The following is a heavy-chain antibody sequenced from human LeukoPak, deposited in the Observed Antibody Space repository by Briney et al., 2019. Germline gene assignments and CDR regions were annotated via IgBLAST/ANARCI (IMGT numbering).Heavy chain of an antibody. CDR2: IKSGGTT. CDR3: TTCTTCYVNYFDS. D-gene: IGHD2-2*01. J-gene: IGHJ4*02. Sequence: GRSLRLSCAASGFTFSDAWMTWVRQAPGKGLAWVGRIKSGGTTDYAAPVKGRFTISRDDSKNTLYLQMNSLKTEDTAVYYCTTCTTCYVNYFDSWGQGTLVTVSS. CDR1: GFTFSDAW. V-gene: IGHV3-15*01.